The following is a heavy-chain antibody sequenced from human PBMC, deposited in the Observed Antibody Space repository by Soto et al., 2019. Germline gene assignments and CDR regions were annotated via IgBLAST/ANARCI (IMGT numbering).Heavy chain of an antibody. V-gene: IGHV2-5*02. D-gene: IGHD3-3*01. CDR3: AHRPLRTVFGVVTTTAIYFDV. J-gene: IGHJ4*02. Sequence: QITLKESGPTVVKPTETLTLTCTFSGFSLTTSGVGVGWVRQSPGKAPEWLALIYWDDDQRYSTSLKSRLTITKDTSKNLVVLTMANVDAADAATYYCAHRPLRTVFGVVTTTAIYFDVWGQGTPVVVSS. CDR2: IYWDDDQ. CDR1: GFSLTTSGVG.